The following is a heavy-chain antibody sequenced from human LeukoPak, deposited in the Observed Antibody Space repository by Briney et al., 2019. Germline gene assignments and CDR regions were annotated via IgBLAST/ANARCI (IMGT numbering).Heavy chain of an antibody. J-gene: IGHJ5*02. V-gene: IGHV1-2*07. CDR3: ARDFGTYYGSGTLDWFDP. CDR1: GYTFTDYY. CDR2: INPNSGAT. D-gene: IGHD3-10*01. Sequence: ASVKVSCKTSGYTFTDYYIHWVRQSLRQGLEWMGWINPNSGATNYPHKFQGRVTMTRDTSTSTVFMDLSRLISGDTAVYFCARDFGTYYGSGTLDWFDPWGQGTLVTVSS.